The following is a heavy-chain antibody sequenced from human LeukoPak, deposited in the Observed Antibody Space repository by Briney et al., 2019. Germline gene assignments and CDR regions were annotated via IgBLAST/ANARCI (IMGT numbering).Heavy chain of an antibody. CDR1: GFVFSSYS. D-gene: IGHD5-18*01. CDR3: ARDARGYRRPLDY. V-gene: IGHV3-21*01. J-gene: IGHJ4*02. Sequence: PGGSLRLSCEASGFVFSSYSMNWVRQAPGKGLEWVSSISSSSSYIYYADSVRGRFTISRDNAKNSLYLQMNSLRAEDTAVYYCARDARGYRRPLDYWGQGTLVTVSS. CDR2: ISSSSSYI.